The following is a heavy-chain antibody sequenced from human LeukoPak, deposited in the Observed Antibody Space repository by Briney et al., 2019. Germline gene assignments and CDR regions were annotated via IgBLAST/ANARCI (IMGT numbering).Heavy chain of an antibody. V-gene: IGHV3-33*08. J-gene: IGHJ3*02. CDR3: ARERHGIVGASGI. D-gene: IGHD1-26*01. Sequence: GGSLRLSCAASGFTFSSYAMHWVRQAPGKGLEWVAVIWYDGSNKYYADSVKGRFTISRDNSKNTLYLQMNSLRAEDTAVYYCARERHGIVGASGIWGQGTMVTVSS. CDR1: GFTFSSYA. CDR2: IWYDGSNK.